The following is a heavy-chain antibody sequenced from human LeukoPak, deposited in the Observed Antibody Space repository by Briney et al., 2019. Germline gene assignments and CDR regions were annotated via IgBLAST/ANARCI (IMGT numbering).Heavy chain of an antibody. J-gene: IGHJ4*02. CDR3: ASVSAAGIDY. CDR1: GGSISSSSYY. Sequence: SVTLSLTCTVSGGSISSSSYYWGWIRQPPGKGLEWIGSIYYSGSTYYNPSLKSRVTISVDTSKNQFSLKLSSVTAADTAVYYCASVSAAGIDYWGQGTLVTVSS. V-gene: IGHV4-39*07. CDR2: IYYSGST. D-gene: IGHD6-13*01.